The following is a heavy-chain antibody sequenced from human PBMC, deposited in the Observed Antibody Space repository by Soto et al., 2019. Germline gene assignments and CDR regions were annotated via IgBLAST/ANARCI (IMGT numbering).Heavy chain of an antibody. Sequence: PGEALKISSKGSGYSFTSDWISWVRQMPGKGLEWMGRIDPSDSYNNSSPSFEGHVTISADTSITTAYLQRSSVKASDTAMFHCERHLSYYDINHGDYYFDYRGQRALVTVPS. CDR2: IDPSDSYN. CDR3: ERHLSYYDINHGDYYFDY. J-gene: IGHJ4*02. V-gene: IGHV5-10-1*01. CDR1: GYSFTSDW. D-gene: IGHD3-22*01.